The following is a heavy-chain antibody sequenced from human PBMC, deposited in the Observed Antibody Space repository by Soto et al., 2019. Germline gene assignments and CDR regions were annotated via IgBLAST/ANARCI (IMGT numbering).Heavy chain of an antibody. CDR2: ISYDGSNK. CDR3: ERDGPRITIYGYGDY. D-gene: IGHD3-3*01. CDR1: VFTFSSYV. Sequence: GGSLRLSCAASVFTFSSYVMHWVRQAPGKGLEWVAVISYDGSNKNYADSVKGRFTISRDNSKNTLYLQMNSLRTEDTAVYYCERDGPRITIYGYGDYGGQGTLVTVPS. V-gene: IGHV3-30-3*01. J-gene: IGHJ4*02.